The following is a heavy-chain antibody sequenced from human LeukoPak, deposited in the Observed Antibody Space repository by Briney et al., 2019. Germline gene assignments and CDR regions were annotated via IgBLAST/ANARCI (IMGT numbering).Heavy chain of an antibody. V-gene: IGHV1-18*01. CDR2: ISAYNGNT. D-gene: IGHD6-19*01. Sequence: ASVKVSCKASGYTFTSYGISWVRQAPGQGLEWMGWISAYNGNTNYAQKFQGRVTITTDESTSTAYMELSSLRSEDTAVYYCARGFLAPGLSGWYYVFDYWGQGTLVTVSS. CDR1: GYTFTSYG. CDR3: ARGFLAPGLSGWYYVFDY. J-gene: IGHJ4*02.